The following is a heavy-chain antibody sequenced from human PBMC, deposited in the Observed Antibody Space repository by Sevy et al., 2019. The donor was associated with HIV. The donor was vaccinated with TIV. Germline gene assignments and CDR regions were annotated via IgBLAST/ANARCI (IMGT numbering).Heavy chain of an antibody. V-gene: IGHV3-23*01. CDR1: GFTFSKYS. J-gene: IGHJ4*02. Sequence: GGCLRLSCAASGFTFSKYSMSWVRQPPGKGLERVSTLSFGCGEINHADSVKGRFTISRDNSKSSVYLQMNNLRPEDTAVHYCAREGCTKPHDYWGQGTLVTVSS. CDR3: AREGCTKPHDY. D-gene: IGHD2-8*01. CDR2: LSFGCGEI.